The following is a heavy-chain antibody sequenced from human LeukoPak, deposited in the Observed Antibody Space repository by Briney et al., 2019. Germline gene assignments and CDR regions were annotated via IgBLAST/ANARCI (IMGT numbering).Heavy chain of an antibody. Sequence: GGSLRLSCAASGFTFSSYWMSWVRRAPGKGLEWVANIKQDGSEKYYVDSVKGRFTISRDNAKNSLYLQMNSLRAEDTAVYYCARGRSPGAFDIWGQGTMVTVSS. CDR3: ARGRSPGAFDI. CDR1: GFTFSSYW. CDR2: IKQDGSEK. J-gene: IGHJ3*02. V-gene: IGHV3-7*01.